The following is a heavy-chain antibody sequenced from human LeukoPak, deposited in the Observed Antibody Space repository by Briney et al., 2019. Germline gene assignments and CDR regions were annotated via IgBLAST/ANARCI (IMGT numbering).Heavy chain of an antibody. J-gene: IGHJ4*02. CDR3: ARDGNQRSLAY. CDR1: GFTVSSNY. CDR2: IYSGPTT. Sequence: GGSLSLSCAAPGFTVSSNYMSWVRQAPGKGLEWVSVIYSGPTTYYADSVKGRFTISRDNSKNTLYLQMNSLRAEDTAVYYCARDGNQRSLAYWGQGTLVTVSS. V-gene: IGHV3-66*01. D-gene: IGHD1-14*01.